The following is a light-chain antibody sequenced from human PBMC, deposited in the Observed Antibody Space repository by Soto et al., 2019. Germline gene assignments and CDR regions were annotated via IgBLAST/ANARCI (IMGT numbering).Light chain of an antibody. J-gene: IGKJ5*01. CDR3: QQYNNGPPT. V-gene: IGKV3-15*01. CDR1: QSARXS. Sequence: ERMMTQSPATLCVAPGERATLSCRASQSARXSLGWDQQNPGQAPRLLIAYVSTRATGGPARLSGSGSGTEFTLTISSPQSEDFAAYYCQQYNNGPPTFGQGTRLEIK. CDR2: YVS.